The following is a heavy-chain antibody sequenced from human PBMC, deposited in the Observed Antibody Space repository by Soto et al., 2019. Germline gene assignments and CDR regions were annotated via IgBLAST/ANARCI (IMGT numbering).Heavy chain of an antibody. CDR2: ISYDGSNK. CDR3: ARDIVATI. Sequence: QVQLVESGGGVVQPGRSLRLSCAASGFTFSSYGMHWVRQAPGKGLEWVAVISYDGSNKYYADSVKGRFTISRDNSKNTLYLQMNSLRAEDTAVYYCARDIVATIWGQGTLVTVSS. V-gene: IGHV3-30*03. CDR1: GFTFSSYG. D-gene: IGHD5-12*01. J-gene: IGHJ4*02.